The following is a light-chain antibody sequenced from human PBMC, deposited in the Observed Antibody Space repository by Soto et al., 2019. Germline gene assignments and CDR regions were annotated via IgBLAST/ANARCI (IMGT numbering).Light chain of an antibody. V-gene: IGKV3D-15*01. CDR3: QQYNTSPLT. CDR1: QSVSSN. CDR2: GAS. J-gene: IGKJ4*01. Sequence: EIVMTQSPATLSVSPGERATLSCRASQSVSSNLAWYQQKPGQAPRLLIYGASSRATGFPARFSGSGSGTDFTLTISSLQPEDFAVYYCQQYNTSPLTFGGGTKVDIK.